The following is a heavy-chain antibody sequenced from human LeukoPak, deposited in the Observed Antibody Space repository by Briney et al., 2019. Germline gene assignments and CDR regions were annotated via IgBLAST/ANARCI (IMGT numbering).Heavy chain of an antibody. CDR3: ARDRYYYDSSGYYRGFDP. CDR2: INAGNGNT. V-gene: IGHV1-3*01. J-gene: IGHJ5*02. CDR1: GYTFTSYA. Sequence: ASVKVSCKASGYTFTSYAMHWVRQAPGQRLEWMGWINAGNGNTKYSQKFQGRVTITRDTSASTAYMELSSLRSEDTAVYYCARDRYYYDSSGYYRGFDPWGQGTLVTVSS. D-gene: IGHD3-22*01.